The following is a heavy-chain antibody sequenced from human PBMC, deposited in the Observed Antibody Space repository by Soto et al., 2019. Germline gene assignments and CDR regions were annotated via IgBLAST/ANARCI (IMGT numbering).Heavy chain of an antibody. J-gene: IGHJ4*02. V-gene: IGHV1-3*01. CDR1: GYTFTSYA. D-gene: IGHD1-1*01. CDR3: ARLVTGTQYYFDF. CDR2: INAGNGNT. Sequence: ASVKVSCKXSGYTFTSYAMHWVRQAPGQRLEWMGWINAGNGNTKYSQKFQGRVTITRDTSASTAYMELSSLRSEDTAVYSCARLVTGTQYYFDFWGQGSLVTAPQ.